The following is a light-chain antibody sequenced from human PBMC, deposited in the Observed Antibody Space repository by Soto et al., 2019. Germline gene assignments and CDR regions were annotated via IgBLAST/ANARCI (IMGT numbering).Light chain of an antibody. J-gene: IGKJ1*01. V-gene: IGKV1-5*01. Sequence: DIQMTQSPSTLSGSVGDRVTITCRASQIIDRSLAWYQQKPGGPPKLLIYDASTLEVGVPPRFSGSGSGTDFTLSISSLQPDDFATYYCLQCYIHWTFGQGTKVDIK. CDR1: QIIDRS. CDR2: DAS. CDR3: LQCYIHWT.